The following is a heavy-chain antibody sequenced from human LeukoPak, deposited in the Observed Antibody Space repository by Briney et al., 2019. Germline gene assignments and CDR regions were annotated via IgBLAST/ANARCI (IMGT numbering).Heavy chain of an antibody. Sequence: PGGSLRLSCAASGFTFSSYSMNWVRQAPGKGLEWVSSIISSSSYIYYADSVKGRFTISRDNAKNSLYLQVNSLRAEDTAVYYCARGPRAIWGSTMVRGEADYWGQGTLVTVSS. J-gene: IGHJ4*02. V-gene: IGHV3-21*01. CDR3: ARGPRAIWGSTMVRGEADY. D-gene: IGHD3-10*01. CDR2: IISSSSYI. CDR1: GFTFSSYS.